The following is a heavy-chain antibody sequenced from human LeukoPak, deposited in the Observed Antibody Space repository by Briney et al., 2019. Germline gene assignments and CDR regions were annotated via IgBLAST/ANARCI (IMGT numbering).Heavy chain of an antibody. Sequence: GRSLRLSCAASGFTFSSYAMHWVRQAPGKGLEWVAVISYDGSNKYYADSVKGRFTISRDNSKNTLYLQMNSLRVEDTAVYYCVKGMASGWGYYYYGMDVWGQGTTVTVSS. CDR2: ISYDGSNK. CDR3: VKGMASGWGYYYYGMDV. J-gene: IGHJ6*02. V-gene: IGHV3-30*04. D-gene: IGHD6-19*01. CDR1: GFTFSSYA.